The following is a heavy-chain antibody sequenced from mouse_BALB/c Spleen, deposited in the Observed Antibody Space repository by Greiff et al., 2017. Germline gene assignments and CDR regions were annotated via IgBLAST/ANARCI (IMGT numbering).Heavy chain of an antibody. CDR3: TRFYGSSLDY. J-gene: IGHJ2*01. V-gene: IGHV1S127*01. Sequence: VQLQQPGAELVKPGASVKMSCKASGYTFTSYWMHWVKQRPGQGLEWIGVIDPSDSYTSYNQKFKGKATLTVDTSSSTAYMQLSSLTSEDSAVYYCTRFYGSSLDYWGQGTTLTVSS. D-gene: IGHD1-1*01. CDR2: IDPSDSYT. CDR1: GYTFTSYW.